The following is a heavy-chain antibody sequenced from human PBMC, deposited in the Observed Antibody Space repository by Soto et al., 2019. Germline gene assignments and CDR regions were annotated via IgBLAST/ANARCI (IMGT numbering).Heavy chain of an antibody. D-gene: IGHD2-2*01. CDR3: GGGACTSTTCPLAFDT. Sequence: QVQLVQSGAEVKKPGSSVRISCKSSGDAFNTYTFTWVRQAPGQGLEWMGRIIPHLETANHAQRLQGTVTITADTSTSTVYMELSSLSPEDTAVYYCGGGACTSTTCPLAFDTWGQGTLVTVSP. V-gene: IGHV1-69*08. CDR1: GDAFNTYT. CDR2: IIPHLETA. J-gene: IGHJ4*02.